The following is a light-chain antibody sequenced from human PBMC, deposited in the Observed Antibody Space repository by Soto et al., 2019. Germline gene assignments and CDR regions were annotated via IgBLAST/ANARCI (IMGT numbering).Light chain of an antibody. V-gene: IGLV1-40*01. CDR2: GNS. J-gene: IGLJ1*01. Sequence: QSVLTQPPSVSGAPGQRVTISCTGSSSNIGAGYDVHWYQQLPGTAPKLLIYGNSNRPSGVPDRFSGSKSGNTASLTISGLQAEDDSDYYCSSYRAGSPPYYVFGTGTKLTVL. CDR3: SSYRAGSPPYYV. CDR1: SSNIGAGYD.